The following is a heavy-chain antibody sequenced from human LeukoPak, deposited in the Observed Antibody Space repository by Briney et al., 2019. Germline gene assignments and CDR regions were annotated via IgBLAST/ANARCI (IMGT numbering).Heavy chain of an antibody. V-gene: IGHV1-69*05. CDR3: ARGYCSGGSCYQGLFDY. CDR1: GGTFSSYA. CDR2: IIPIFGTA. Sequence: GASVKVSCKASGGTFSSYAISWVRQAPGQGLEWMGRIIPIFGTANYAQKFQGRVTITTDESTSTAYMELSSLRSEDTAVYYCARGYCSGGSCYQGLFDYWGQGILVTVSS. J-gene: IGHJ4*02. D-gene: IGHD2-15*01.